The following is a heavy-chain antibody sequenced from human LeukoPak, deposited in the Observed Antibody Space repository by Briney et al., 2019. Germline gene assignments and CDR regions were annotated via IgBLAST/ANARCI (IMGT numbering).Heavy chain of an antibody. Sequence: GGSLRLSCAVSGFTFSNFTMSWVRQTPGKGLEWVSAISPGGGTIFYADSVKGRFAVSRDNSANTLYLQINNLRAEDTAVYYCAKDQPGYGGAFDIWGQGTMVTVSS. CDR1: GFTFSNFT. V-gene: IGHV3-23*01. CDR3: AKDQPGYGGAFDI. J-gene: IGHJ3*02. D-gene: IGHD4-23*01. CDR2: ISPGGGTI.